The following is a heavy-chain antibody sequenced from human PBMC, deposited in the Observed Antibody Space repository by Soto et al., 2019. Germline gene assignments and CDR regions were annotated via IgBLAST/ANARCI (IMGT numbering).Heavy chain of an antibody. CDR3: ARDLDYGDPNYYYGMDV. J-gene: IGHJ6*02. V-gene: IGHV4-30-4*01. CDR1: GGSMRRSSYY. D-gene: IGHD4-17*01. Sequence: TLSLTCTVSGGSMRRSSYYWGWIRQPPGKGLEWIGYIYYSGSTYYNPSLKSRVTISVDTSKNQFSLKLSSVTAADTAVYYCARDLDYGDPNYYYGMDVWGQGTTVTVSS. CDR2: IYYSGST.